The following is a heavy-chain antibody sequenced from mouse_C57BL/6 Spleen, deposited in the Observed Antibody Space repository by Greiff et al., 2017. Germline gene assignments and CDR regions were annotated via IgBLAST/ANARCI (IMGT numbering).Heavy chain of an antibody. CDR1: GFTFTDYY. CDR2: IRNKANGYTT. J-gene: IGHJ4*01. D-gene: IGHD2-3*01. Sequence: EVKVVESGGGLVQPGGSLSLSCAASGFTFTDYYMSWVRQPPGKALEWLGFIRNKANGYTTEYSASVKGRFTISRDNSQSILYLQMNALRAEDSATYYCASPLYDGFAMDYWGQGTSVTVSS. CDR3: ASPLYDGFAMDY. V-gene: IGHV7-3*01.